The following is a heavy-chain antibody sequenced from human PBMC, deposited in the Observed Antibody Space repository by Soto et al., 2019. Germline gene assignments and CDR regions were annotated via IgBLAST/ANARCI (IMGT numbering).Heavy chain of an antibody. Sequence: QLQLVESGGGVVQPEKSLRLSCEASGFTFSAFDMHWVRQSPGKGLEWVATSSYDGDTKYYANSVKGRFTISRDNSRNTLDLHMNSLRVEDTAMYYCTRDWSAVIGTPFDLWGQGTRVVVSS. CDR2: SSYDGDTK. CDR3: TRDWSAVIGTPFDL. D-gene: IGHD6-19*01. CDR1: GFTFSAFD. V-gene: IGHV3-30-3*01. J-gene: IGHJ3*01.